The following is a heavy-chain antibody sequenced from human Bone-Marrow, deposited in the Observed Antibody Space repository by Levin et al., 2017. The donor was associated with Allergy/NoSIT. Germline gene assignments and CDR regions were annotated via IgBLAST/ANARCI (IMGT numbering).Heavy chain of an antibody. CDR1: GYSFSSYY. D-gene: IGHD4-17*01. CDR3: ARRTTGLGWDY. V-gene: IGHV5-51*01. CDR2: IYPADSDA. Sequence: KSGGSLRLSCKASGYSFSSYYIAWVRQMPGKGLEWMGIIYPADSDARYSPSFQGQVTISADESISTIFLQWSSLKASDTAIYYCARRTTGLGWDYWGQGTQVTVSS. J-gene: IGHJ4*02.